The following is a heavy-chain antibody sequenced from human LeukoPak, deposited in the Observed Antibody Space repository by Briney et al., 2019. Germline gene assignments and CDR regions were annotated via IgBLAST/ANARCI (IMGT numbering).Heavy chain of an antibody. V-gene: IGHV3-23*01. CDR2: IIVSGAA. Sequence: GGSLRLSCAASGFTFSSFSMTWVRQAPGKGLEWVSSIIVSGAAYYADSVKGRFTISRDSFRGMLFLQMDSLRVEDTAVYFCAKGSVGNADFASWGQGALVTVSS. D-gene: IGHD6-25*01. CDR3: AKGSVGNADFAS. CDR1: GFTFSSFS. J-gene: IGHJ4*02.